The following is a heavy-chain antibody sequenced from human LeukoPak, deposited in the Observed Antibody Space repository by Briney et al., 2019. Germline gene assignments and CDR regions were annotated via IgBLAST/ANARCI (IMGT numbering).Heavy chain of an antibody. CDR1: GFIFSSYA. CDR3: AKGFYYPSYYFDY. CDR2: ISGSGGST. V-gene: IGHV3-23*01. J-gene: IGHJ4*02. Sequence: GGSLRLSCAASGFIFSSYAMSWVRQAPGKGLEWVSSISGSGGSTYYADSVKGRFTISRDNSKNTLYLQMNSLRAEDTVVYYCAKGFYYPSYYFDYWGQGTLVTVSS. D-gene: IGHD3-10*01.